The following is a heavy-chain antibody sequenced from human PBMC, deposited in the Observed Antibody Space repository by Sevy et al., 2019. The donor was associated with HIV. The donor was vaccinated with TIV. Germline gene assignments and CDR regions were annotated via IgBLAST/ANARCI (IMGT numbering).Heavy chain of an antibody. J-gene: IGHJ4*02. CDR3: ARLFDSSGHTSGSDY. Sequence: ASVKVSCKGSGYSFTSQPISWLRQAPGQGPEWMGWVTTYNGDTKFTQKFQDRVTMSTDTSTNTAYMELRSLRFDDTAVYYCARLFDSSGHTSGSDYWGQGTLVTVSS. CDR2: VTTYNGDT. CDR1: GYSFTSQP. V-gene: IGHV1-18*01. D-gene: IGHD3-22*01.